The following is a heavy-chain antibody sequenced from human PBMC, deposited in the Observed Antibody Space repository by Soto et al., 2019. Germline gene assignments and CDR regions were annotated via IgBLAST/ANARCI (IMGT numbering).Heavy chain of an antibody. J-gene: IGHJ5*02. CDR3: ARASAGTKGSLGWFDP. CDR2: IYSGGST. Sequence: GGSLRLSCAASGFTVSSNYMSWVRQAPGKGLEWVSVIYSGGSTYYADSVKGRFTISRDNSKNTLYLQMNSLRAEDTAVYYCARASAGTKGSLGWFDPWGQGTLVTVSS. CDR1: GFTVSSNY. D-gene: IGHD1-7*01. V-gene: IGHV3-53*01.